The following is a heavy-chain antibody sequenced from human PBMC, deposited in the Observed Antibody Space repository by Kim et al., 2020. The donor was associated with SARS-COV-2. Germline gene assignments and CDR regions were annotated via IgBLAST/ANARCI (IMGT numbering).Heavy chain of an antibody. CDR1: GGSFSGYY. V-gene: IGHV4-34*01. Sequence: SETLSLTCAVYGGSFSGYYWSWIRQPPGKGLEWIGEINHSGSTNYNPSLKSRVTISVDTSKNQFSLKLSSVTAADTAVYYCARVPATAQLYFDYWGQGTLVTVSS. CDR2: INHSGST. D-gene: IGHD2-2*01. CDR3: ARVPATAQLYFDY. J-gene: IGHJ4*02.